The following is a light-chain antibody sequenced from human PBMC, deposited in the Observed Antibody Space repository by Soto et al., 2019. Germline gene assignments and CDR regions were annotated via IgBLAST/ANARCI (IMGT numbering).Light chain of an antibody. CDR3: QQASSFPPT. Sequence: DIQMTQSPSSLSASVIDSVTITGRASQSISSYLNWYQQKPGKAPKIMIYAASSLQGGVPSRFSGSGSGTEFTLTISSLQPEDFATYYCQQASSFPPTFGQGTRLEIK. V-gene: IGKV1-39*01. CDR1: QSISSY. J-gene: IGKJ5*01. CDR2: AAS.